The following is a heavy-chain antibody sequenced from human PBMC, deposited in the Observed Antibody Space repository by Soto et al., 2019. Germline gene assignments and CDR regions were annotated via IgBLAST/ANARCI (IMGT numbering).Heavy chain of an antibody. D-gene: IGHD3-3*01. CDR3: ARERYYDFWRGWRGSPYYYYYGMDV. Sequence: PGGSLRLSCAASGFTFSSYGMHWVRQAPGKGLEWVAVIWYDGSNKYYADSVKGRFTISRDNSKNTLYLQMNSLRAEDTAVYYCARERYYDFWRGWRGSPYYYYYGMDVWGQGTTVTVS. CDR2: IWYDGSNK. CDR1: GFTFSSYG. J-gene: IGHJ6*02. V-gene: IGHV3-33*01.